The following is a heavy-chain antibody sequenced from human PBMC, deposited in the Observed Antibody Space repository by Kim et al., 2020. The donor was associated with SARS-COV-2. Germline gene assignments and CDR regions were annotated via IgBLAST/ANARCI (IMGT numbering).Heavy chain of an antibody. J-gene: IGHJ3*02. V-gene: IGHV3-9*01. CDR1: GFTFDDYA. CDR3: AKDRERYSGSRHRGAFDI. Sequence: GGSLRLSCAASGFTFDDYAMHWVRQAPGKGLEWVSGISWNSGSIGYADSVKGRFTISRDNAKNSLYLQMNSLRAEDTALYYCAKDRERYSGSRHRGAFDIWGQGTMVTVSS. CDR2: ISWNSGSI. D-gene: IGHD1-26*01.